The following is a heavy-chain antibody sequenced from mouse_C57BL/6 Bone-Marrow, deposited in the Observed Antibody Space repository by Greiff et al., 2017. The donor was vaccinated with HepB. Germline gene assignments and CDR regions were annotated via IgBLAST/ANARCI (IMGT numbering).Heavy chain of an antibody. D-gene: IGHD2-4*01. CDR1: GFTFSDYY. CDR3: ARGDYGTY. Sequence: EVQRVESEGGLVQPGRSMKLSCTASGFTFSDYYMAWVRQVPEKGLEWVANINYDGSSTYYLDSLKSRFILSRDNAKNILYLQMSRLKSEDTATYYCARGDYGTYWGQGTTLTVSS. J-gene: IGHJ2*01. CDR2: INYDGSST. V-gene: IGHV5-16*01.